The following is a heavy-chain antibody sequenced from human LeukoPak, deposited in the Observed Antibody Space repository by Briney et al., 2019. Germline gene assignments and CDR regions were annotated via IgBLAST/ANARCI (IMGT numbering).Heavy chain of an antibody. CDR1: GYSFSSYW. D-gene: IGHD3-10*01. CDR3: ARVIDYGSGSYGNDY. Sequence: GESLKISCKGSGYSFSSYWIGWVRQMPVKGLEWMGIIYPGDSDTRYSPSFQGQVTISADKSISTAYLQWSSLKASDTAMYYCARVIDYGSGSYGNDYWGQGTLVTVSS. V-gene: IGHV5-51*01. CDR2: IYPGDSDT. J-gene: IGHJ4*02.